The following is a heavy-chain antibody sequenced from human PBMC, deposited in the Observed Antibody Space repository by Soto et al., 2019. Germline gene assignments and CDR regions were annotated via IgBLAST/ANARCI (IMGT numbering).Heavy chain of an antibody. CDR1: GFTFSSYA. CDR3: AKGKTPSVSLFDD. CDR2: ISGSGATT. J-gene: IGHJ4*02. Sequence: EVPLLESGGGLVQPGGSLRLSCAASGFTFSSYAMSWVRQAPGKGLEWVSTISGSGATTYWADSVRGRFTISRDNTKDTLSLQMNNPRAEDTALYYGAKGKTPSVSLFDDCCQGTLDTVSS. V-gene: IGHV3-23*01.